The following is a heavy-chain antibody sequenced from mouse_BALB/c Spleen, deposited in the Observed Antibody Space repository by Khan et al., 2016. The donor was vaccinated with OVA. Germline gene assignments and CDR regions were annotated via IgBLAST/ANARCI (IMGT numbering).Heavy chain of an antibody. J-gene: IGHJ4*01. CDR1: GYTFTNYG. CDR3: ARGSSRAMDY. CDR2: IYTYTGEP. D-gene: IGHD1-1*01. Sequence: VQLKQSGPELKKPGETVKISCKASGYTFTNYGMNWVKQAPGKGLKWMGWIYTYTGEPTYADDFKGRFAFSLESSASTAFLQINNLTNDDTATYFCARGSSRAMDYWGQGTSVTVSS. V-gene: IGHV9-3-1*01.